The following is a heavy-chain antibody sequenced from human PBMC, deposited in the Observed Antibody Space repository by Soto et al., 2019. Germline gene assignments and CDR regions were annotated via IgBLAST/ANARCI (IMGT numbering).Heavy chain of an antibody. Sequence: QVQLVQSGAEVKKPGSSVKVSCKASGGTFSSYAISWVRQAPGQGLEWMGGIIPIFGTANYAQKFQGRVTITADESTSTAYMDLSSLRSEDTAVYYYARDKGSSGYYYFDYWGQGTLVTVSS. V-gene: IGHV1-69*01. CDR3: ARDKGSSGYYYFDY. J-gene: IGHJ4*02. CDR1: GGTFSSYA. CDR2: IIPIFGTA. D-gene: IGHD3-22*01.